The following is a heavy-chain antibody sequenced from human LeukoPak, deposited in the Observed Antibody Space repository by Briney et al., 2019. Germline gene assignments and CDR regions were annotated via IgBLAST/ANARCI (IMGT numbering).Heavy chain of an antibody. CDR3: ARDGSGIVASDY. Sequence: SETLSLTCTVSGGSISSGGYYWSWIRQPPGKGLEWIGYIYHSGSTYYNPSLKSRVTISVNRSKNQFSLKLSSVTAADTAVYYCARDGSGIVASDYWGQGTLVTVSS. D-gene: IGHD5-12*01. J-gene: IGHJ4*02. V-gene: IGHV4-30-2*01. CDR1: GGSISSGGYY. CDR2: IYHSGST.